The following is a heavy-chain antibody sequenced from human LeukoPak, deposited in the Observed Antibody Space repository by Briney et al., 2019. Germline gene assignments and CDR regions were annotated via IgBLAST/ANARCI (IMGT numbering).Heavy chain of an antibody. CDR2: INPSGGST. CDR1: GYTFTSYY. CDR3: ARGLPPTLDTAMVFDY. V-gene: IGHV1-46*01. J-gene: IGHJ4*02. D-gene: IGHD5-18*01. Sequence: GASVKVSCKASGYTFTSYYMHWVRQAPGQGLEWMGIINPSGGSTSYAQRFQGRVTMTRDTSTSTAYMELSSLRSEDTAVYYCARGLPPTLDTAMVFDYWGQGTLVTVSS.